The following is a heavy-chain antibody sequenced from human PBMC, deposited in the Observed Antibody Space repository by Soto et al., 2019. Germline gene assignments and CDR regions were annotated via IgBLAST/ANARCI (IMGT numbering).Heavy chain of an antibody. V-gene: IGHV3-23*01. CDR1: GFTFSSYA. CDR3: AKGPTYYYYYGMDV. Sequence: GGSLRLSCAASGFTFSSYAMSWVRQAPGKGLEWVSAISGSGGSTYYADSVKGRFTISRDNSKNTLYLQMNSLRAEDTAVYYCAKGPTYYYYYGMDVWGQGTTVTVSS. J-gene: IGHJ6*02. CDR2: ISGSGGST.